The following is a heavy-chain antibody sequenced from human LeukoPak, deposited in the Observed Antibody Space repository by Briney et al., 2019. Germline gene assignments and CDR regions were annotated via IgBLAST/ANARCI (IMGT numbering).Heavy chain of an antibody. CDR2: ISGYNGET. D-gene: IGHD3-22*01. V-gene: IGHV1-18*01. Sequence: ASVKVSCKASGYTFTNYGISWVRQAPGQGLEWMGWISGYNGETNNAQKVQGRVTMTTDTSTSTAYMELRSLRSDDTAVYYCARDRWYDKSGYYYNLDHWGQGTLVTVSS. CDR3: ARDRWYDKSGYYYNLDH. J-gene: IGHJ4*02. CDR1: GYTFTNYG.